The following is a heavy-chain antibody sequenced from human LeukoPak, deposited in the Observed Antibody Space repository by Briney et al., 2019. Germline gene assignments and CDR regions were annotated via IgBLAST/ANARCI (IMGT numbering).Heavy chain of an antibody. CDR1: GYTFTSHD. J-gene: IGHJ5*02. CDR2: MNPNSGNT. Sequence: GASVKVSCKASGYTFTSHDINWVRQATGQGLEWMGWMNPNSGNTGYAQKFQGRVTMTSNTSISTAYMELNSLRSEDTAVYYCARGRRWLEVVPAAWFDPWGQGTLVTVPS. D-gene: IGHD2-2*01. CDR3: ARGRRWLEVVPAAWFDP. V-gene: IGHV1-8*01.